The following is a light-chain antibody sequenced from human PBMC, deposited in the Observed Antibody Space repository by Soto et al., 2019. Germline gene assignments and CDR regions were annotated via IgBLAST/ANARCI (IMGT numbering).Light chain of an antibody. CDR1: ISNIGAGYD. V-gene: IGLV1-40*01. Sequence: QSVLTQPPSVSGAPGHRVTISCTGSISNIGAGYDVHWYQQLPGTAPKLLIYGNSNRPSGVPDRFSGSKSRTSASLAITGLQAEDEADYYCQSYDSSLSGVVFGGGTKVTVL. J-gene: IGLJ2*01. CDR2: GNS. CDR3: QSYDSSLSGVV.